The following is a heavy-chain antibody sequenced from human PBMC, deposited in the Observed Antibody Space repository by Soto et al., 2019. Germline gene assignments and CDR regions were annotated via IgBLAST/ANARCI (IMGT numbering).Heavy chain of an antibody. J-gene: IGHJ4*02. CDR2: IYYSGST. D-gene: IGHD6-6*01. CDR1: GGSISSGDYY. CDR3: AVSIGARYFDY. V-gene: IGHV4-30-4*01. Sequence: QVQLQESGPGLVKPSQTLSLTCTVSGGSISSGDYYWRWIRQPPVKGLEWIGYIYYSGSTYYNPSLKSRVTIPVDTSKHKFSLKLISVPAADTAVYYCAVSIGARYFDYWGQGTLVTVSS.